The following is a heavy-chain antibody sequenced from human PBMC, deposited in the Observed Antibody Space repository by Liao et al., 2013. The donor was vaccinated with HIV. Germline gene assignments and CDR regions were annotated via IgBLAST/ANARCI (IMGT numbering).Heavy chain of an antibody. V-gene: IGHV4-34*01. CDR1: GGSFSGYY. D-gene: IGHD3-22*01. J-gene: IGHJ4*02. Sequence: QVQLQQWGAGLLKPSETLSLTCAVYGGSFSGYYWSWIRQPPGKGLEWIGYIYYSGSTYYNPSLKSRVTISVDTSKNQFSLKLSSVTAADTAMYYCARYRAYYYDSWGQGTLVTVSS. CDR3: ARYRAYYYDS. CDR2: IYYSGST.